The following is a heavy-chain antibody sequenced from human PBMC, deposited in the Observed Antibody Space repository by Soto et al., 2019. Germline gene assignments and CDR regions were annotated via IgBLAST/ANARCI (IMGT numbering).Heavy chain of an antibody. Sequence: SETLSLTCAVYGGSFSSYYWGWIRQPPGKGLEWIGSIYYSGSTYYNPSLKSRVTISVDTSKNQFSLKLSSVTAADTAVYYCARLSSSWHFDYCGEGTLVTVSS. J-gene: IGHJ4*02. CDR2: IYYSGST. CDR3: ARLSSSWHFDY. V-gene: IGHV4-39*01. CDR1: GGSFSSYY. D-gene: IGHD6-13*01.